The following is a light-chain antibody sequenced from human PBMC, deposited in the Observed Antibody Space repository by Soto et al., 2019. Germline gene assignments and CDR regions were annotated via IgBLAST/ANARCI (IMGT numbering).Light chain of an antibody. Sequence: EIVLTQTPRTLSLSPGERATLSCRASQSVGDTYLAWYQQKPGQAPRLLMYSTSIRATGIPDRFSGSGSGTDFTLTISRLDPEDFAVYYCQHYDRAPMWTFGQGTKVDIK. V-gene: IGKV3-20*01. CDR1: QSVGDTY. J-gene: IGKJ1*01. CDR3: QHYDRAPMWT. CDR2: STS.